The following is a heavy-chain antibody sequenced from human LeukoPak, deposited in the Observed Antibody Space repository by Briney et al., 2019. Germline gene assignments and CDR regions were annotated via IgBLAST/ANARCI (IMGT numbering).Heavy chain of an antibody. CDR2: IKQDGSEK. CDR1: GFTFSSYR. Sequence: PGGSLRLSCAASGFTFSSYRMSWARQAPGKGLEWVANIKQDGSEKYYVDSVKGRFTISRDNAKNSLYLQMNSLRAEDTAVYYCAELGITMIGGVWGKGTTVTISS. CDR3: AELGITMIGGV. J-gene: IGHJ6*04. D-gene: IGHD3-10*02. V-gene: IGHV3-7*01.